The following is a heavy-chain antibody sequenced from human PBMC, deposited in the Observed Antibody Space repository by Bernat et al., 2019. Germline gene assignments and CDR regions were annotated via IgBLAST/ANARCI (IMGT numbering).Heavy chain of an antibody. J-gene: IGHJ6*02. D-gene: IGHD5-18*01. CDR3: ARVGMSGYSYGYAFYYYYGMDV. CDR1: GGSISSSNW. V-gene: IGHV4-4*02. CDR2: IYHSGST. Sequence: QVQLQESGPGLVKPSGTLSLTCAVSGGSISSSNWWSWVRQPPAKGLEWIGEIYHSGSTNYNPSLKSRVTISVDKSKNQFSLKLSSVTAADTAVYYCARVGMSGYSYGYAFYYYYGMDVWGQGTTVTVSS.